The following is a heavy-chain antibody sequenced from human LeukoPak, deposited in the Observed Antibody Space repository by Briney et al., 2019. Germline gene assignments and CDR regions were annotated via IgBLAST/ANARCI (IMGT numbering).Heavy chain of an antibody. CDR2: IIPIFGTA. V-gene: IGHV1-69*13. J-gene: IGHJ4*02. CDR3: ASGGDYYDGSGYYYFY. CDR1: GGTFSSYA. D-gene: IGHD3-22*01. Sequence: SVKVSCKASGGTFSSYAISWVRQAPGQGLEWMGGIIPIFGTANYAQKFQGRVTITADESTSTAYMELSSLRSEDTAVYYCASGGDYYDGSGYYYFYWGQGTLVTVSS.